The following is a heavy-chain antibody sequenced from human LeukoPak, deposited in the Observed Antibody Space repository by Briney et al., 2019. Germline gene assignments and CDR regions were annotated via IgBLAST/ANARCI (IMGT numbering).Heavy chain of an antibody. J-gene: IGHJ4*02. CDR3: ARGLGQFDC. V-gene: IGHV1-8*01. CDR2: MNPNSGNT. CDR1: GYTFTIYD. Sequence: ASVRVSCTASGYTFTIYDINWGRQAPGQGREWMGWMNPNSGNTGYAQKFQGRVTMTRNTSISTAYMELSSLRSEDTAVYYCARGLGQFDCWGQGTLVTVSS.